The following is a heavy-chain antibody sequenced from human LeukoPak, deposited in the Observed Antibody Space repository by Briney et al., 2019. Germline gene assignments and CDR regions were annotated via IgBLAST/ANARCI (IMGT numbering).Heavy chain of an antibody. CDR2: ISGSGGST. D-gene: IGHD1-26*01. V-gene: IGHV3-23*01. CDR1: GFAFSSYA. Sequence: GGSLRLSCAASGFAFSSYAMSWVRQAPGKGLEWVSAISGSGGSTYYADSVKGRFTISRDNSKNTLYLQMNSLRAEDTAVYYCAKKAASGSYYGLDYWGQGTLVTVSS. J-gene: IGHJ4*02. CDR3: AKKAASGSYYGLDY.